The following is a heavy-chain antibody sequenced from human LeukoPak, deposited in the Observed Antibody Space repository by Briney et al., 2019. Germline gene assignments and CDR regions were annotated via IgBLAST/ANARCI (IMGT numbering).Heavy chain of an antibody. CDR1: GFTFSSYS. D-gene: IGHD3-10*01. J-gene: IGHJ4*02. Sequence: GGSLRLSCAASGFTFSSYSMNWVRQAPGKGREWVSSISSSSSYIYYADSVKGRFTISRDNAKNSLYLQMNSLRAEDTAVYYCARDKVGVADYWGQGTLVTVSS. V-gene: IGHV3-21*01. CDR2: ISSSSSYI. CDR3: ARDKVGVADY.